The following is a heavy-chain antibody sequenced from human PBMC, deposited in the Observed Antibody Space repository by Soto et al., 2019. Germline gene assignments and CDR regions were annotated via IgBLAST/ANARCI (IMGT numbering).Heavy chain of an antibody. CDR2: ISSSSSTI. Sequence: GGSLRLSCAASGFTFSSYSMNWVRQAPGKGLEWVSYISSSSSTIYYADSVKGRFTISRDNAKNSLYLQMNSLRAEDTAVYYCARTDGFGESQYDYWGQGTLVTVYS. D-gene: IGHD3-10*01. J-gene: IGHJ4*02. CDR1: GFTFSSYS. V-gene: IGHV3-48*01. CDR3: ARTDGFGESQYDY.